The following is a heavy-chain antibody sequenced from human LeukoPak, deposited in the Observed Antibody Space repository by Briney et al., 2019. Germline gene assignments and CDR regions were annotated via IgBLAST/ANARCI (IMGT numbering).Heavy chain of an antibody. V-gene: IGHV3-30*18. CDR2: ISYDGSNK. D-gene: IGHD6-19*01. Sequence: GGSLRLSCAASGFTFSSYGMHWVRQAPGKGLEWVAVISYDGSNKYYADSVKGRFTISRDNSKNTLYLQMNSLRAEDTAVYYCAQGVSSGWTDAFDIWGQGTMVTVSS. CDR3: AQGVSSGWTDAFDI. CDR1: GFTFSSYG. J-gene: IGHJ3*02.